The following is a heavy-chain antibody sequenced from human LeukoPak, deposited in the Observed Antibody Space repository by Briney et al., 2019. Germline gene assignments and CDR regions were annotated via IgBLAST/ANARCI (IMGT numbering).Heavy chain of an antibody. D-gene: IGHD2-15*01. CDR1: GGSVSSGLNK. Sequence: PSETLSLTCTVSGGSVSSGLNKWSWIRQPPGKELEWIGDISYSGSASYNPSLRSRVTISLDTSTNQFSLTLGSVTAADTAVYYCVREAECSGGSCYSYGWFDPWGQGTQVIVSS. CDR2: ISYSGSA. CDR3: VREAECSGGSCYSYGWFDP. V-gene: IGHV4-61*01. J-gene: IGHJ5*02.